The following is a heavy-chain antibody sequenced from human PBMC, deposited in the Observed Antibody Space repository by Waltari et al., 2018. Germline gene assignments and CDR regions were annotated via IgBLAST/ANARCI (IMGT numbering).Heavy chain of an antibody. D-gene: IGHD4-4*01. CDR1: GGSISSGSYY. Sequence: QVQLQESGPGLVKPSQTLSLTCTVSGGSISSGSYYWSWIRPPAGKGLEWLGRIYTSGSTNYNPARKGRGTISVDTSKNQFSLKLSSVTAAETAVYYCARDDYSNYGGRYYYYGMDVWGQGTTVTVSS. CDR3: ARDDYSNYGGRYYYYGMDV. J-gene: IGHJ6*02. CDR2: IYTSGST. V-gene: IGHV4-61*02.